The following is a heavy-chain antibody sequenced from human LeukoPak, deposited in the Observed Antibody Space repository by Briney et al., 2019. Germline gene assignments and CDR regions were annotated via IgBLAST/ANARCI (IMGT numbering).Heavy chain of an antibody. V-gene: IGHV1-2*02. CDR2: INPNSGGT. J-gene: IGHJ4*02. Sequence: ASVKVSCKASGYTFTGYYMHWVRRAPGQGLEGMGWINPNSGGTNYAQKFQGRVTMTRDTSRNQFSPKLSSVTAADTAVYYCARGIHYYFRFDYSGQGTLVTVSS. CDR3: ARGIHYYFRFDY. CDR1: GYTFTGYY. D-gene: IGHD3-10*01.